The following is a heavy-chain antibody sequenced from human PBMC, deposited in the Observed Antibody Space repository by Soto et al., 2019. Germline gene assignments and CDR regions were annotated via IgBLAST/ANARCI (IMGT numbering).Heavy chain of an antibody. V-gene: IGHV1-46*01. CDR3: ATGEPGHDFWFRY. J-gene: IGHJ4*02. D-gene: IGHD3-3*01. Sequence: ASVKVSCKASGYTLTNFYIHWVRQAPGQGLEWMGIINPNGGSTNYAHNFQGRVTITEDTSTDTAYMDLSSLRSEDTAVYYCATGEPGHDFWFRYWGQGTLVTVSS. CDR2: INPNGGST. CDR1: GYTLTNFY.